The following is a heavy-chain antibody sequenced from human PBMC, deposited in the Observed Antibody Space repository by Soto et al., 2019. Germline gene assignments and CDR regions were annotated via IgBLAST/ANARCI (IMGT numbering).Heavy chain of an antibody. CDR1: GFTFSSYW. CDR2: IKQDGSEK. J-gene: IGHJ6*03. CDR3: ARAKKKIYYYYYYMDV. V-gene: IGHV3-7*04. Sequence: EVQLVESGGGLVQPGGSLRLSCAASGFTFSSYWMSWVRQAPGKGLEWVANIKQDGSEKYYVDSVKGRFTISRDNAKNSLYLQMNRLRAEDTAVYYCARAKKKIYYYYYYMDVWGKGTTVTVSS.